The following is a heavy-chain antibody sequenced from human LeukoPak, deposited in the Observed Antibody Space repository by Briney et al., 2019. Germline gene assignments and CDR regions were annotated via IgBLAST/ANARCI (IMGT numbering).Heavy chain of an antibody. CDR2: INHSGST. V-gene: IGHV4-34*01. J-gene: IGHJ5*02. Sequence: SETLSLTCAVYGGSFSGYYWSWIRQPPGKGLEWIGEINHSGSTNYNPSLKSRVTISVDTSKNQFSLKLSSVTAADTAVYYCARGVRRRPHNWFDPWGQGTLVTVSS. CDR3: ARGVRRRPHNWFDP. D-gene: IGHD1-1*01. CDR1: GGSFSGYY.